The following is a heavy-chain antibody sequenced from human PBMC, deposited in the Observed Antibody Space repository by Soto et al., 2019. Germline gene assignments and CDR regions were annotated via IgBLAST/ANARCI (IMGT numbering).Heavy chain of an antibody. D-gene: IGHD3-10*01. V-gene: IGHV4-31*03. CDR2: IYYSGST. J-gene: IGHJ4*02. CDR3: ARDRGGSGSYQY. Sequence: SETLSLTCTVSGGSISSGGYYWSWIRQHPGKGLEWIGYIYYSGSTYYNPSLKSRVTISVDTSKNQFSLKLSSVTAADTAVYYCARDRGGSGSYQYWGQGTLVTVSS. CDR1: GGSISSGGYY.